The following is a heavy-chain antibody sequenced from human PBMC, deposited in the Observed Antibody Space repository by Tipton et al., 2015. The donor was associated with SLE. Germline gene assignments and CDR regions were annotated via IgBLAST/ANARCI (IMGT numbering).Heavy chain of an antibody. CDR3: AKDGGSYHYYGMDV. V-gene: IGHV3-30*18. J-gene: IGHJ6*02. D-gene: IGHD1-26*01. CDR1: GFTFSSYG. CDR2: IWYDGSNK. Sequence: LSLTCAASGFTFSSYGMHWVRQAPGKGLEWVAVIWYDGSNKYYADSVKGRFTISRDNSKNTLYLQMNSLRAEDTVVYYCAKDGGSYHYYGMDVWGQGATVTVSS.